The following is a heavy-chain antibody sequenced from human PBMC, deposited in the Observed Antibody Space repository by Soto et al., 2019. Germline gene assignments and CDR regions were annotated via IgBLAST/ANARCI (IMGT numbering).Heavy chain of an antibody. CDR1: GGTFSSYA. J-gene: IGHJ5*02. CDR2: IIPIFGTA. V-gene: IGHV1-69*13. Sequence: SVKVSCKASGGTFSSYAISWVRQAPGQGLEWMGGIIPIFGTANYAQKFQGRVTITADESTSTAYMELSSLRSEDTAVYYCARDPTHYYGSGSHPFDPWGQGTLVTVSS. CDR3: ARDPTHYYGSGSHPFDP. D-gene: IGHD3-10*01.